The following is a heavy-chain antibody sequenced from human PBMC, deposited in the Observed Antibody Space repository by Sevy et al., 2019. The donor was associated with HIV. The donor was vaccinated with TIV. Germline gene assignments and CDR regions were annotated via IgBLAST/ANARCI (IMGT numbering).Heavy chain of an antibody. Sequence: GGSLRLSCAASGFTFSSYAMSWVRQAPGKGLEWGSAISGSGGSTYYADSVKGRFTISRDNSKNTLYLQMNSLRAEDTAVYYCAKDSSPAAGGDPYYYYGMDVWGQGPTVTVSS. D-gene: IGHD6-13*01. CDR2: ISGSGGST. CDR1: GFTFSSYA. V-gene: IGHV3-23*01. CDR3: AKDSSPAAGGDPYYYYGMDV. J-gene: IGHJ6*02.